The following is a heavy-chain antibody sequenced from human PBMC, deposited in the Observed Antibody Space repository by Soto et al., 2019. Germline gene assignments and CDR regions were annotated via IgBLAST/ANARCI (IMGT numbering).Heavy chain of an antibody. CDR2: ISPYNANT. J-gene: IGHJ5*02. CDR1: GYTFRNYG. V-gene: IGHV1-18*01. Sequence: QVQLMQSGPEVKKPGASVKVSCKGSGYTFRNYGITWVRQAPGQGLEWMGWISPYNANTQYAQEVQGRVTMTTDTSTSTAYIELRRLTSDDTAVYFSARDPSPQQRVSDRCATWGQGTLVTVSS. CDR3: ARDPSPQQRVSDRCAT. D-gene: IGHD6-13*01.